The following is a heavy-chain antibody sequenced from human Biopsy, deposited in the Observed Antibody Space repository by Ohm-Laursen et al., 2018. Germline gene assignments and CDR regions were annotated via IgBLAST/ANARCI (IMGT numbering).Heavy chain of an antibody. CDR2: ISSSSNFI. CDR3: ARVLLPAAAVHYGMDV. Sequence: GSLRLSCAASGLTFSRYSMHWVRQAPGKGLEWVLSISSSSNFIYYGDSVKGRFTISRDNAKNSLYLQMNSLRAGDTAVYYCARVLLPAAAVHYGMDVWGQGTTVTVSS. J-gene: IGHJ6*02. V-gene: IGHV3-21*01. D-gene: IGHD2-2*01. CDR1: GLTFSRYS.